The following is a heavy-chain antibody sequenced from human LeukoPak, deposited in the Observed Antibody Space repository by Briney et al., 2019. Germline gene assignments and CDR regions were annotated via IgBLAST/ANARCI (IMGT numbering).Heavy chain of an antibody. J-gene: IGHJ4*02. V-gene: IGHV4-4*09. Sequence: SETLSLTCAVSAASISNYYWSWIRQAPGKGLEWIGYISNSGCTNYNPSLKSRVSISLDTSKNRFSLNLNFVTAADTAVYYCASPRSGYRYTFDYWGQGALVTVSS. D-gene: IGHD3-22*01. CDR3: ASPRSGYRYTFDY. CDR1: AASISNYY. CDR2: ISNSGCT.